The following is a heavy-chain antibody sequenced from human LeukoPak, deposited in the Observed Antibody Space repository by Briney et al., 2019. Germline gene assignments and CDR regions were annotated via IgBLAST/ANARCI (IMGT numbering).Heavy chain of an antibody. V-gene: IGHV3-7*01. D-gene: IGHD4-23*01. CDR3: ARDGYGGNWYYFDY. CDR1: GFTFSSYW. Sequence: PGGSLRLSCAASGFTFSSYWMSWVRQAPGKGLEWVANIKQDGSEKYYVDSVKGRFTISRDNAKNSLYLQMNSLRAEDTAVYYCARDGYGGNWYYFDYWGQGTLVTVSS. CDR2: IKQDGSEK. J-gene: IGHJ4*02.